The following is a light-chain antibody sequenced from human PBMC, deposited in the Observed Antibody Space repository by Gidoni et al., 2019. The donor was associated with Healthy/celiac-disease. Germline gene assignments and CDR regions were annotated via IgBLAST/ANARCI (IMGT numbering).Light chain of an antibody. CDR3: QQYNNWPPWT. CDR1: QSVSSN. V-gene: IGKV3-15*01. CDR2: GAS. Sequence: VLTHPPATLSVSPGERATLSCRASQSVSSNLAWNQQKPAQAPRLLILGASTRATGIPARFSGSGGGAELTLTISSRQSEDFAVDYYQQYNNWPPWTFGQGTKVEIK. J-gene: IGKJ1*01.